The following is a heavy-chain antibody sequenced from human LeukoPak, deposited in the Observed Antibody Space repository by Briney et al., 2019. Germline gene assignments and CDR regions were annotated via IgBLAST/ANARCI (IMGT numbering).Heavy chain of an antibody. CDR1: GVSISSYY. CDR2: LYYSGST. CDR3: ARDGLNNLAFDY. V-gene: IGHV4-59*12. J-gene: IGHJ4*02. D-gene: IGHD1/OR15-1a*01. Sequence: PSETLSLTCIVSGVSISSYYWSWIRQPAGKGLEWIGYLYYSGSTNYNPSLKSRATISVDTSKKQFSLKLSSVTAADTAVYYCARDGLNNLAFDYWGQGTLVTVSS.